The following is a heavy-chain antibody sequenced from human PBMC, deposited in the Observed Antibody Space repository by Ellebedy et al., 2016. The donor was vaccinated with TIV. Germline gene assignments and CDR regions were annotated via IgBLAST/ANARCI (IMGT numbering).Heavy chain of an antibody. V-gene: IGHV4-34*01. CDR3: ARVSNLKGADY. D-gene: IGHD3-16*01. CDR1: GASFTSYF. CDR2: INHGGST. Sequence: MPSETLSLTCAVYGASFTSYFWTWIRQPPGKGLEWIGEINHGGSTNYNPSHKSRVSISVDTSNNQFSLNLTSVTAADTAVYYCARVSNLKGADYWGQGTLVTVSS. J-gene: IGHJ4*02.